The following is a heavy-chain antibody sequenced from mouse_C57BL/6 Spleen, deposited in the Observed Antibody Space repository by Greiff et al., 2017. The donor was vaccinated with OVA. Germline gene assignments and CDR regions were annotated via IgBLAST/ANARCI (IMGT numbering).Heavy chain of an antibody. V-gene: IGHV1-19*01. J-gene: IGHJ3*01. Sequence: VQLKESGPVLVKPGASVKMSCKASGYTFTDYYMNWVKQSHGKSLEWIGVINPYNGGTSYNQKFKGKATLTVDKSSSTAYMELNSLTSEDSAVYDWAREEDGPGIAYWGQGTLVTVSA. CDR3: AREEDGPGIAY. CDR2: INPYNGGT. D-gene: IGHD2-3*01. CDR1: GYTFTDYY.